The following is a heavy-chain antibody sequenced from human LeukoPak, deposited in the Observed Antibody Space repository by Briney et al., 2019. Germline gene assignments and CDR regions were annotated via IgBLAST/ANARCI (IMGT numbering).Heavy chain of an antibody. V-gene: IGHV3-33*01. Sequence: PGGSLRLSCAASGYTFSAYGMHWVRQAPGKGPEWVAVIWYDGSNKYYADSVKGRFTISRDNSKNTLYLQMNRLRAEDTAVYYCASGNSHAFDIWGQGTMVTVSS. CDR3: ASGNSHAFDI. CDR2: IWYDGSNK. J-gene: IGHJ3*02. CDR1: GYTFSAYG.